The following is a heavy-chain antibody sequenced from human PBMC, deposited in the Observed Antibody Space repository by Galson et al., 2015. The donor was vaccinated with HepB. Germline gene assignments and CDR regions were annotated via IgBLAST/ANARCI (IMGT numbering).Heavy chain of an antibody. CDR3: ARGAGERLRYFDWLPTGPFDY. D-gene: IGHD3-9*01. V-gene: IGHV3-66*01. J-gene: IGHJ4*02. CDR2: IYSGGST. CDR1: GFTVSSNY. Sequence: SLRLSCAASGFTVSSNYMSWVRQAPGKGLEWVSVIYSGGSTYYADSVKGRFTTSRDNSKNTLYLQMNSLRAEDTAVYYCARGAGERLRYFDWLPTGPFDYWGQGTLVTVSS.